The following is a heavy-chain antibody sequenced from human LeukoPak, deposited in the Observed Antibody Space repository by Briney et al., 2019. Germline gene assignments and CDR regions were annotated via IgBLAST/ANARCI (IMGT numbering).Heavy chain of an antibody. Sequence: PGRSLRLSCAASGFTFSSYGMHWVRQAPGKGLEWAAVISYDGSNKYYADSVKGRFTISRDNSKNTLYLQMNSLRAEDTAVYYCAKVYGSGPPVYYYYYGMDVWGQGTTVTVSS. CDR1: GFTFSSYG. J-gene: IGHJ6*02. CDR3: AKVYGSGPPVYYYYYGMDV. CDR2: ISYDGSNK. D-gene: IGHD3-10*01. V-gene: IGHV3-30*18.